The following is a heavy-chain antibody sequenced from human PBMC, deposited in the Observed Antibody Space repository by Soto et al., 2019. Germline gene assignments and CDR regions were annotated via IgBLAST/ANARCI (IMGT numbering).Heavy chain of an antibody. CDR2: ISAYNGNT. D-gene: IGHD2-2*01. Sequence: QVQLVQSGAEVKKPGASVKVSCKASGYTFTSYGISWVRQAPGQGLEWLGWISAYNGNTNYAQKLQGRVTMTTDTSASTAEIELRSLRSAHTAVYYCARVDGVVVPASHYYYYGMDVWGQGTTVTVAS. V-gene: IGHV1-18*04. CDR1: GYTFTSYG. J-gene: IGHJ6*02. CDR3: ARVDGVVVPASHYYYYGMDV.